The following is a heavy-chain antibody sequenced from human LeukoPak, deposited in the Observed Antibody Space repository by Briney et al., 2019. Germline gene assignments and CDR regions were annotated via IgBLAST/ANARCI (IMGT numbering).Heavy chain of an antibody. D-gene: IGHD5-18*01. V-gene: IGHV3-23*01. J-gene: IGHJ4*02. CDR3: ASTPTTAMAPTHFDY. Sequence: GGSLRLSCAASGFTFSSYAMSWVRQAPGKGLEWVSAISGSGGSTSYAQKFQGRVTMTRDTSTSTVYMELSSLRSEDTAVYYCASTPTTAMAPTHFDYWGQGTLVTVSS. CDR1: GFTFSSYA. CDR2: ISGSGGST.